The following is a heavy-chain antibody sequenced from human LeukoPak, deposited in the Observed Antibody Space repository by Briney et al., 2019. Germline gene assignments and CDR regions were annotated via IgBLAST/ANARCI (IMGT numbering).Heavy chain of an antibody. CDR3: AKGSIFGVVTVRNRPNLFDP. V-gene: IGHV3-23*01. J-gene: IGHJ5*02. D-gene: IGHD3-3*01. CDR1: GFTFSSYA. Sequence: PGGSLRLSCAASGFTFSSYAMSWVRQAPGKGLEWVSAISGSGGSTYYADSVKGRFTISRDNSKNTLYLQMNSLRAEDTAVYYCAKGSIFGVVTVRNRPNLFDPWGPGTLVTVS. CDR2: ISGSGGST.